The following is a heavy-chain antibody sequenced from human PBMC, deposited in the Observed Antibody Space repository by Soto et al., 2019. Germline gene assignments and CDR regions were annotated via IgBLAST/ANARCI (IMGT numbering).Heavy chain of an antibody. Sequence: LSLTCTVSGDSISSHYWSWIRQPAGKGLEWIGRIYSSGSTNYNPALKSRVTMSVDTSKNQFSLKLSSVTAADTAVYYCTRDPPGITVAGSVNYFDYWGQGTLVTVSS. J-gene: IGHJ4*02. D-gene: IGHD6-19*01. V-gene: IGHV4-4*07. CDR3: TRDPPGITVAGSVNYFDY. CDR1: GDSISSHY. CDR2: IYSSGST.